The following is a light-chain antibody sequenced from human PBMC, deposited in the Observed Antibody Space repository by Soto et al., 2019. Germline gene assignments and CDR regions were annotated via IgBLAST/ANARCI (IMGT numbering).Light chain of an antibody. CDR3: QQYNSYSRT. CDR2: DAS. V-gene: IGKV1-5*01. J-gene: IGKJ1*01. CDR1: QGIGTY. Sequence: DIQLTQSPSFLSASVGDRVTITCRASQGIGTYLAWYQQEPGKAPKLLIYDASSLESGVPSRFSGSGSGTEFTLTISSLQPDDFATYYCQQYNSYSRTFGQGTKVDIK.